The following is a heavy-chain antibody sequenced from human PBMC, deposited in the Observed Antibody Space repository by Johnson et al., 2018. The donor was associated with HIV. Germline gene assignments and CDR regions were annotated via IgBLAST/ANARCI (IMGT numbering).Heavy chain of an antibody. CDR3: TTVLRPKPLDAFDI. Sequence: MLLVESGGCLVKPGGSLRLSCAASGFTFRNAWMSWVRRAPGTGLEWVGRINIKTDGGTTDYAAPVQGRLTISRDDSKNTLYLQMNSLKTEDTAVYYCTTVLRPKPLDAFDILGQGTMVTVSS. CDR2: INIKTDGGTT. J-gene: IGHJ3*02. CDR1: GFTFRNAW. V-gene: IGHV3-15*01.